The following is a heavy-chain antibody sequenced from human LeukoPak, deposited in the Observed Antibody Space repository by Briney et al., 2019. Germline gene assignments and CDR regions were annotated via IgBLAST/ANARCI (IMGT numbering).Heavy chain of an antibody. D-gene: IGHD3-10*01. CDR3: ARDSYTMVRGVNFGAFNI. CDR1: GFTSTSYS. CDR2: ISSIRRYI. Sequence: GGCLRLSCVASGFTSTSYSMNWVRHAPEKGREWVSSISSIRRYIYYADSVKGRFTISRDNAKNSLYLQMNSLRAEDTAVYYCARDSYTMVRGVNFGAFNIWGQGTMVTVSS. V-gene: IGHV3-21*01. J-gene: IGHJ3*02.